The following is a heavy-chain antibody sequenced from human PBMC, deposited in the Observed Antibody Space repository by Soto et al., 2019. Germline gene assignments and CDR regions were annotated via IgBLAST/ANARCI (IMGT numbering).Heavy chain of an antibody. CDR1: GFTFSSYW. V-gene: IGHV3-74*01. CDR3: ARGWVERLPRQPPSDY. J-gene: IGHJ4*02. Sequence: GGPLRLSCAASGFTFSSYWMHWVRQAPGKGLLWVSRINDDASGTSYADSVKGRFTISRDNAKSTLYLHMNSLRAEDTAVYYCARGWVERLPRQPPSDYWGQGTLVTVSS. D-gene: IGHD3-3*01. CDR2: INDDASGT.